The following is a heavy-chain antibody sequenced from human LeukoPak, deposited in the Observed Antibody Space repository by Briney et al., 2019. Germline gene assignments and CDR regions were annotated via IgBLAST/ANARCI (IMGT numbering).Heavy chain of an antibody. CDR2: IIPIFGTA. CDR3: ARGRYYYDSSGYYEEHNFDY. D-gene: IGHD3-22*01. V-gene: IGHV1-69*05. J-gene: IGHJ4*02. Sequence: SEKVSCKASGGTFSSYAISWVRQAPGQGLEWMGRIIPIFGTANYAQKFQGRVTITTDESTSTAYMELSSLRSEDTAVYYCARGRYYYDSSGYYEEHNFDYWGQGTLVTVSS. CDR1: GGTFSSYA.